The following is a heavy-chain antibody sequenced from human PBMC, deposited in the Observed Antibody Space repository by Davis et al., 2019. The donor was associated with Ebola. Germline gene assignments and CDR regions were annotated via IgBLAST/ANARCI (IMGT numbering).Heavy chain of an antibody. D-gene: IGHD5-18*01. J-gene: IGHJ6*04. Sequence: HSQTLSLTCAISGDSVYGKNGAWNWIRQSPSRGLEWLGRTYYSSKWYKDYAVSVKSRITINPDTSKNQFSLQLNSWTPEDTALYYCARGWLRAGMDVWGEGTTVTVSS. CDR3: ARGWLRAGMDV. CDR2: TYYSSKWYK. CDR1: GDSVYGKNGA. V-gene: IGHV6-1*01.